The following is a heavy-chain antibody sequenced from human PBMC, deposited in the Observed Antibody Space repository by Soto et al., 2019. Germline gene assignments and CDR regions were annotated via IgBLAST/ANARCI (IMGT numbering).Heavy chain of an antibody. J-gene: IGHJ4*02. V-gene: IGHV3-30-3*01. CDR2: ISYDGSNK. Sequence: HVQLVESGGGVVQPGRSLRLSCAASGFTFSSYAMHWVRQAPGKGLEWVAVISYDGSNKYYADSVKGRFTISRDNSKNTLYLQMNSLRAEDTAVYYCARDRTFSPYSSSPDYWGQGTLVTVSS. CDR3: ARDRTFSPYSSSPDY. D-gene: IGHD6-13*01. CDR1: GFTFSSYA.